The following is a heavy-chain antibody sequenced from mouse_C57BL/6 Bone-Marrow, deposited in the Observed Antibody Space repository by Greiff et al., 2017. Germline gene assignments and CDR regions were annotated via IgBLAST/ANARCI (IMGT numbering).Heavy chain of an antibody. CDR2: IYPSDSET. Sequence: VQLQQPGAELVRPGSSVKLSCKASGYTFTSYWMDWVKQRPGQGLEWIGNIYPSDSETHYNQKFKDKATLTVDKSSSTAYMQLSSLTSEDSAVYYCARESYYSNPFDDWGQGTTLTVSS. CDR1: GYTFTSYW. CDR3: ARESYYSNPFDD. V-gene: IGHV1-61*01. D-gene: IGHD2-5*01. J-gene: IGHJ2*01.